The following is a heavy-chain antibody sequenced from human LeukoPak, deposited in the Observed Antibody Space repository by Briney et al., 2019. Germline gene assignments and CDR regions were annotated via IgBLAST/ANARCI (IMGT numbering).Heavy chain of an antibody. CDR1: GYSISDGYY. V-gene: IGHV4-38-2*02. J-gene: IGHJ4*02. Sequence: SETLSLTCTVSGYSISDGYYWGWVRQSPEKGLEWLGSMYHRGTTYNNPSLKSRISISVDTSNNQVSLRLSSVTTADTAVYYCARANYYDSVSPKKDLFDYWGQGTLVTVSS. CDR2: MYHRGTT. D-gene: IGHD3-22*01. CDR3: ARANYYDSVSPKKDLFDY.